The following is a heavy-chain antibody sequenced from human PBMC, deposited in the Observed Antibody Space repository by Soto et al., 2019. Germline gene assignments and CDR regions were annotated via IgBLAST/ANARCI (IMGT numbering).Heavy chain of an antibody. Sequence: SETLSLTCTVSGGSISSYYWSWIRQPPGKGLEWIGYIYYSGSTNYNPSLKSRVTMSVDTSKNQFSLKLSSVTAADTAVYYCAKILYDSSVSTIDYWGQGTLVTSPQ. CDR1: GGSISSYY. D-gene: IGHD3-22*01. CDR2: IYYSGST. CDR3: AKILYDSSVSTIDY. J-gene: IGHJ4*02. V-gene: IGHV4-59*01.